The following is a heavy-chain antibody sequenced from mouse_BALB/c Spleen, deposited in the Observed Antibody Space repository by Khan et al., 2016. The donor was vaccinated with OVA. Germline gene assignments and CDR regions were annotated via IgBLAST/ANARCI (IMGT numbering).Heavy chain of an antibody. CDR3: ARNYYGNYGAMDY. D-gene: IGHD2-1*01. V-gene: IGHV9-2-1*01. Sequence: QIQLVQSGPELKKPGETVKISCKASGYTFTDYSMHWVKQAPGKGLKWMGWINTETGEPTYADDFKGRFAFSLETSARTAYLQINNLKNEDTATYFCARNYYGNYGAMDYWGQGTSVTVSS. J-gene: IGHJ4*01. CDR1: GYTFTDYS. CDR2: INTETGEP.